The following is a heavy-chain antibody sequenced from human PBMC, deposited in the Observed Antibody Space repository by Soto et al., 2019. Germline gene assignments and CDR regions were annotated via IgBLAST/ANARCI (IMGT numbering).Heavy chain of an antibody. CDR1: GFTFSSFW. Sequence: EVQLVESGGGLVQPGGSLRLSCAVSGFTFSSFWMHWVRQAPGEGLVWVSRINTDGSSTSYADSVKGPFTISRDNAKNTLYLQMNSLRDEDTAMYCCAKRGVDTFGLSYWGQGALVTVSS. V-gene: IGHV3-74*01. CDR2: INTDGSST. D-gene: IGHD3-10*01. CDR3: AKRGVDTFGLSY. J-gene: IGHJ4*02.